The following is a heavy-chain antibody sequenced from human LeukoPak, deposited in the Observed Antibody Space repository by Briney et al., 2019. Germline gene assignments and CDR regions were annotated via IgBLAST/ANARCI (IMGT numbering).Heavy chain of an antibody. CDR1: GYPLTELS. J-gene: IGHJ4*02. V-gene: IGHV1-24*01. CDR2: FDPEDGET. Sequence: ASVKVSCKVSGYPLTELSIHWVRQAPGQGREWMGGFDPEDGETVSAQKFQGRVTMTEDTSIDTAYMELSILRSDDTAVYYCASATRWESGEFDYWGQGTLVTVSS. D-gene: IGHD3-10*01. CDR3: ASATRWESGEFDY.